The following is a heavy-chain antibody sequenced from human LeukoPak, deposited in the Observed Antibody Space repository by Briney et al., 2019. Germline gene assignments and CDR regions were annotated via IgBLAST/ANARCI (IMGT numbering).Heavy chain of an antibody. CDR3: VKDDSYYYDSSGYPH. D-gene: IGHD3-22*01. J-gene: IGHJ4*02. V-gene: IGHV3-64D*09. CDR2: ISSNGGST. CDR1: GFTFSTYF. Sequence: PGGSLRLSCSASGFTFSTYFMHWVRQAPGKGLEYVSAISSNGGSTYYADSVKGRLTISRDNSKNTLYLQMSSLRAEDTAVYHCVKDDSYYYDSSGYPHWGQGTLVTVSS.